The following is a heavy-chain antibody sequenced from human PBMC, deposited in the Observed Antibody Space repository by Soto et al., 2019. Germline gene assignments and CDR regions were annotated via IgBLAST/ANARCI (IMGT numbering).Heavy chain of an antibody. D-gene: IGHD6-19*01. CDR1: GFTFSDYA. Sequence: DVQLVESGGGLVKPGGSLRLSCVASGFTFSDYAMNWVRQAPGKGLEWVSSISYTGDFIYYADSVKGRFTISRDNAKNALYLQMTGLRGDDTAVYYCARDLLSGANYYAHWGQGTLVTVSS. CDR2: ISYTGDFI. V-gene: IGHV3-21*04. CDR3: ARDLLSGANYYAH. J-gene: IGHJ4*02.